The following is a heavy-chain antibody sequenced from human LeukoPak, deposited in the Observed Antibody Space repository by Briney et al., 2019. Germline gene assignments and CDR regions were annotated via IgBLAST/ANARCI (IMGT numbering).Heavy chain of an antibody. Sequence: SGPLLSHPTDTLTLTCTISGCSRSNARMGVSWIRQPPGKALEWLAHIFSNDEKSYSTSLKSRLTISKDTSKSQVVLTMINMVPVDTATYYCARIQDSSGPDPSYAFDVWGQGTMVTVSS. CDR3: ARIQDSSGPDPSYAFDV. CDR1: GCSRSNARMG. J-gene: IGHJ3*01. V-gene: IGHV2-26*03. D-gene: IGHD6-19*01. CDR2: IFSNDEK.